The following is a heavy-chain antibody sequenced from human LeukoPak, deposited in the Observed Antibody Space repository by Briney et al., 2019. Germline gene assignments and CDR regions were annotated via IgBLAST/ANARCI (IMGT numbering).Heavy chain of an antibody. CDR1: GGSISSGGYY. Sequence: PSQSLSLTCTVSGGSISSGGYYWSWIRQHPGKGLEWIGYIYYSGSTYYNPSLKSRVAISEDTSKNQFSLKLSSVTAADTAVYYCARDFWSGYNPPDYYYGMDVWGQGTTVTVSS. D-gene: IGHD3-3*01. J-gene: IGHJ6*02. CDR3: ARDFWSGYNPPDYYYGMDV. CDR2: IYYSGST. V-gene: IGHV4-31*03.